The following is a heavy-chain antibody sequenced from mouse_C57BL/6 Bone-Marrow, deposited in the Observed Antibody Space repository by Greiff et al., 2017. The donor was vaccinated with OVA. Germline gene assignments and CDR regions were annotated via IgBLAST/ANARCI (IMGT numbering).Heavy chain of an antibody. D-gene: IGHD1-1*01. J-gene: IGHJ2*01. CDR3: AREGSYYYGSGDY. CDR1: GYAFSSYW. V-gene: IGHV1-80*01. Sequence: QVQLQQSGAELVKPGASVKISCKASGYAFSSYWMNWVKQRPGKGLEWIGQIYPGDGDTNYNGKFKGKATLTADKSSSTAYMQLSSLTSEDSAVDFCAREGSYYYGSGDYWGQGTTLTVSS. CDR2: IYPGDGDT.